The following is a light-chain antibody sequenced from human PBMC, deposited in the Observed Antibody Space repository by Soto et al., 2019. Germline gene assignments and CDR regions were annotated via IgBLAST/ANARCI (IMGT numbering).Light chain of an antibody. CDR2: EVT. Sequence: QSVLTQPASVSGSPGQSITISCTGTSSDVGAYNYVSWYQQHPGKAPKVMIYEVTHRPSGVSNRFSGSKSDNTASLTISGLQPDDAADYYCISYTDRQSYRFGTGTKV. V-gene: IGLV2-14*01. CDR1: SSDVGAYNY. J-gene: IGLJ1*01. CDR3: ISYTDRQSYR.